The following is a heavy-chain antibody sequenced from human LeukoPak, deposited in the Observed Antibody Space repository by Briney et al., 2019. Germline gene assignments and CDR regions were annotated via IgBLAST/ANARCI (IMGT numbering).Heavy chain of an antibody. Sequence: ASVKVSCKASGYTFTSYDINWVRQATGQGLEWMGWMNPNSGNTGYAQKFQGRVTMTEDTSTDTAYMELSSLRSEDTAVYYCATDLDYYGSGSYRWSYWGQGTLVTVSS. V-gene: IGHV1-8*01. CDR1: GYTFTSYD. J-gene: IGHJ4*02. CDR2: MNPNSGNT. CDR3: ATDLDYYGSGSYRWSY. D-gene: IGHD3-10*01.